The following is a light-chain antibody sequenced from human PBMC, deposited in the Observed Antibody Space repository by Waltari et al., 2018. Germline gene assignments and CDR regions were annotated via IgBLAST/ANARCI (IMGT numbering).Light chain of an antibody. CDR3: QSADSIGTYEV. J-gene: IGLJ3*02. CDR2: KDS. Sequence: SSELSQPPSVSVSPGQTARITCSGDALPKHYAYWYQQKPGQAPGLVIYKDSERPSGIPERFSGSSSGTTVTLTISGVQAEDEADYYCQSADSIGTYEVFGGGTKLTVL. CDR1: ALPKHY. V-gene: IGLV3-25*03.